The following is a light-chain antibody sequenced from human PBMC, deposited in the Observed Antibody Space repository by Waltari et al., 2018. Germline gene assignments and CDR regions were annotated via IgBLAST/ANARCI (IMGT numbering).Light chain of an antibody. V-gene: IGLV3-9*01. J-gene: IGLJ1*01. CDR3: QVWDTNSLYV. CDR1: NIETKS. Sequence: SYVLTQPLSVSVALGQTSRVACGGSNIETKSVHLYQQKPGQAPVLVIYKDVNRPSGIPDRFSGSNSGNTATLTISRAQVGDEGDYFCQVWDTNSLYVFGTGTKVTVL. CDR2: KDV.